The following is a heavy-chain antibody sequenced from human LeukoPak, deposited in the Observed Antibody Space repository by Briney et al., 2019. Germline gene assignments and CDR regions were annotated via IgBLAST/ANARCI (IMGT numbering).Heavy chain of an antibody. D-gene: IGHD2-2*01. Sequence: PGGSVRLSCAASGFTFPTYHMVWVRQSPGKGLEWLAYINRGSDIIYYADSVKGRFTISRDNAKNSLYLEMISLRAEDTAVYFCARGRGYCSRTTCWYFDYWGQGTLVTVSP. CDR2: INRGSDII. CDR3: ARGRGYCSRTTCWYFDY. V-gene: IGHV3-48*01. J-gene: IGHJ4*02. CDR1: GFTFPTYH.